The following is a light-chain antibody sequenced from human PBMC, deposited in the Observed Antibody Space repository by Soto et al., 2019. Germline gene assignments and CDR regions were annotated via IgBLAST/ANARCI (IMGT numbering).Light chain of an antibody. J-gene: IGLJ2*01. CDR1: SSDVGGYNY. Sequence: QSALTQPASVSGSPGQSVTISCTGTSSDVGGYNYVSWYQHHPGKAPKLMIYDVSKRPSGVSNRFSGSKPGNTASLTISGLQAEDEADYYCCSYTSSNTLVVFGGGTKLTVL. V-gene: IGLV2-14*03. CDR3: CSYTSSNTLVV. CDR2: DVS.